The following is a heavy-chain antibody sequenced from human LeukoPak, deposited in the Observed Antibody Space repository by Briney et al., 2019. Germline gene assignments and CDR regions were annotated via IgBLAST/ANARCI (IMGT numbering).Heavy chain of an antibody. CDR3: AKVLLGGPDRPYGMDV. CDR1: GFTFSSCA. Sequence: GSLILSCAASGFTFSSCAMSLVRQAPGKGLEVVSAISGIGGSTYYADSVKRRFTISTHNSKNTLHLHMNSLRAEDTAVYYCAKVLLGGPDRPYGMDVWGQGTTVTVSS. V-gene: IGHV3-23*01. J-gene: IGHJ6*02. D-gene: IGHD2/OR15-2a*01. CDR2: ISGIGGST.